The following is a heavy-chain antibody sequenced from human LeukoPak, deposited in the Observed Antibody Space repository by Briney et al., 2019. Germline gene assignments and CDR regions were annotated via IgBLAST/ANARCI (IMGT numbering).Heavy chain of an antibody. J-gene: IGHJ4*02. CDR3: ARERNLARYSGTYYYFDY. Sequence: GGSLRLSCAASGFTVSSNYMSWVRQAPGKGLEWVSVIYSGGSTYYADSVKGRFTISRDNAKNSLYLQMNSLRAEDTALYHCARERNLARYSGTYYYFDYWGQGTLVTVSS. CDR2: IYSGGST. V-gene: IGHV3-66*01. D-gene: IGHD1-26*01. CDR1: GFTVSSNY.